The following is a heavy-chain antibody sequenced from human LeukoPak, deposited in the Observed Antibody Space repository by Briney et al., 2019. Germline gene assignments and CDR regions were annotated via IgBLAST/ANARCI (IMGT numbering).Heavy chain of an antibody. Sequence: GGSLRLSCAASGFTFSDYYMSWIRQAPGKGLEWVSYISSSGSTIYYADSVKGRFTISRDNIKNSLYLQMNSLRAEDTAVYYCARDRRPPYYYDSSGKGAFDIWGQGTMVTVSS. CDR3: ARDRRPPYYYDSSGKGAFDI. V-gene: IGHV3-11*01. CDR2: ISSSGSTI. J-gene: IGHJ3*02. CDR1: GFTFSDYY. D-gene: IGHD3-22*01.